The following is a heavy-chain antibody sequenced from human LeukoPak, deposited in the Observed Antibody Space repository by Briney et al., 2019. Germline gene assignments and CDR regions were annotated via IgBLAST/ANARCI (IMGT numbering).Heavy chain of an antibody. D-gene: IGHD6-13*01. Sequence: PSETLSLTCAVYGGSFSGYYWSWIRQPPGKGLEWIGEINHSGSTNYNPSLKSRVTIPVDTSKNQFSLKLSSVTAADTAVYYCARERRRGIAAAGTPGFDPWGQGTLVTVSS. J-gene: IGHJ5*02. V-gene: IGHV4-34*01. CDR2: INHSGST. CDR3: ARERRRGIAAAGTPGFDP. CDR1: GGSFSGYY.